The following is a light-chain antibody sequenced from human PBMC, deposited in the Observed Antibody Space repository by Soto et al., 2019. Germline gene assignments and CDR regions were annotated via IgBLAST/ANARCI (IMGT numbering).Light chain of an antibody. J-gene: IGKJ4*01. V-gene: IGKV2-30*01. CDR3: MQGTHWPLA. CDR1: QSLVYSDGNTY. Sequence: VVMTQSPLSLPVTLGQPASISCRSSQSLVYSDGNTYLNWFQQRPGQSPRRLIYKVSNRDSGVPDRFSGSGSGTDFTLTISRVEAEDVGVYYCMQGTHWPLAIGGGTKVEIK. CDR2: KVS.